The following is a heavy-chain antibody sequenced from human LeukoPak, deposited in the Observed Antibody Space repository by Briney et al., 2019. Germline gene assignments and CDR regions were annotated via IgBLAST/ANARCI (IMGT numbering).Heavy chain of an antibody. V-gene: IGHV4-34*01. CDR3: ASNSRVPYYYYGMDV. CDR1: GGSFSGYY. CDR2: INHSGST. D-gene: IGHD1-1*01. J-gene: IGHJ6*02. Sequence: SETLSLTCAVYGGSFSGYYWSWIRQPPGKGLEWIGEINHSGSTNYNPSLKSRVTISVDTSKNQFSLKLSSVTAADTAVYYCASNSRVPYYYYGMDVWGQETTVTVSS.